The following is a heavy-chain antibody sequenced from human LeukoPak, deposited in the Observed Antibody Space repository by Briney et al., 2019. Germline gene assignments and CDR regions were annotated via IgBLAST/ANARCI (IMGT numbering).Heavy chain of an antibody. CDR3: AKDPESSSWYYFDY. V-gene: IGHV3-23*01. CDR2: ISGSGGST. Sequence: GGSLRLSCAASGFTFSSYAMSCVRQAPGKGLEWVSAISGSGGSTYYADSVKGRFTISRDNSKNTLYLQMNSLRAEDTAVYYCAKDPESSSWYYFDYWGQGTLVTVSS. J-gene: IGHJ4*02. D-gene: IGHD6-13*01. CDR1: GFTFSSYA.